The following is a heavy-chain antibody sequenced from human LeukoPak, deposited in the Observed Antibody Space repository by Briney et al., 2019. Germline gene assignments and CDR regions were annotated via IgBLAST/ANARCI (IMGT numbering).Heavy chain of an antibody. D-gene: IGHD2-21*01. Sequence: GGSLRLSCAASGFSLSGSDIHWVRQPSGKGLEWVGRIRNKAINYATAYAASVKDRFTISRDDSKNTAYLQMNSLKTEDTAVYYCTRLGDNSWGQGTLVTVSS. CDR3: TRLGDNS. V-gene: IGHV3-73*01. J-gene: IGHJ4*02. CDR2: IRNKAINYAT. CDR1: GFSLSGSD.